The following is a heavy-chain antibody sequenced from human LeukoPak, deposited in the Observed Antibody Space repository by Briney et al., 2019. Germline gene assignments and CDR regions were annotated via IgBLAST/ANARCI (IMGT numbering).Heavy chain of an antibody. V-gene: IGHV4-61*02. Sequence: SQTLSLTCTVSGGSISSGSYYWSWIRQPAGKGLEWIGRIYSSGSTNYNPSLKSRVTISVDTSKNQFSLKLSSVTAADTAVYYCARVSDTAMVRWGQGTLVTVSS. CDR1: GGSISSGSYY. D-gene: IGHD5-18*01. J-gene: IGHJ4*02. CDR3: ARVSDTAMVR. CDR2: IYSSGST.